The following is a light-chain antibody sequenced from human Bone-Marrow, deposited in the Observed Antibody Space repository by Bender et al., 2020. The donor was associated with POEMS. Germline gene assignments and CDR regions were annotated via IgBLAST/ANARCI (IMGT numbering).Light chain of an antibody. CDR2: QDN. CDR1: KLADKY. J-gene: IGLJ1*01. CDR3: QAWDSSTNV. V-gene: IGLV3-1*01. Sequence: SYELSQPPSVSVSPGQTATITCSGDKLADKYACWYQQKPGQSPVLVIYQDNKRPSGVPERFSGSNSGNTATLTISETQAMDEADYYCQAWDSSTNVFGAGTKVTVL.